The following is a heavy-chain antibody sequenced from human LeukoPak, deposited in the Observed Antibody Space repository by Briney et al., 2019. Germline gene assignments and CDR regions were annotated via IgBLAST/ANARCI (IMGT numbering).Heavy chain of an antibody. Sequence: ASVKVSCKASGYTFTSYGISWVRQAPGQGLEWMGWISAYNGNTNYAQKLQGRVTMTTDTSTSTAYMELRSLRSDDTAVYYCARWGWAGAEGKRTNGIAVAGTFDYWGQGTLVTVSS. J-gene: IGHJ4*02. V-gene: IGHV1-18*01. CDR1: GYTFTSYG. CDR2: ISAYNGNT. CDR3: ARWGWAGAEGKRTNGIAVAGTFDY. D-gene: IGHD6-19*01.